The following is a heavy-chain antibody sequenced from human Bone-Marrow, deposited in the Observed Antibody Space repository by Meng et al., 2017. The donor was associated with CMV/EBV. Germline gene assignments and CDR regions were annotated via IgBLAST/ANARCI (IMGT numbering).Heavy chain of an antibody. V-gene: IGHV3-23*01. CDR3: AKVVSYYYGSGFDY. CDR1: GFTFSSYA. D-gene: IGHD3-10*01. CDR2: ISGSGGST. J-gene: IGHJ4*02. Sequence: SGFTFSSYAMSWVRQAPGKGLEWVSAISGSGGSTYYADSVKGRFTISRDNSKNTLYLQMNSLRAEDTAVYYCAKVVSYYYGSGFDYWGQGTLVTVSS.